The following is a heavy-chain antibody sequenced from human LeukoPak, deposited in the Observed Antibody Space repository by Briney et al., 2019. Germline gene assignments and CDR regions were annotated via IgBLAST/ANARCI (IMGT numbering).Heavy chain of an antibody. V-gene: IGHV3-23*01. J-gene: IGHJ3*02. CDR2: ISGSGGRT. D-gene: IGHD3-22*01. CDR3: AKVLVYDRSGDDAFDI. Sequence: GGSLRLSCAASGFTFSSYAMSWVRQAPEKGLEWVSAISGSGGRTYYADSVKGRFTISRDNSKNTLYLQMNRLRAEDTAVYYCAKVLVYDRSGDDAFDIWGQGTMVTVSS. CDR1: GFTFSSYA.